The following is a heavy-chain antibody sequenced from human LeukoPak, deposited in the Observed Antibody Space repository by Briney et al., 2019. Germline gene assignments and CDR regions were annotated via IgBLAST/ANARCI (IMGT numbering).Heavy chain of an antibody. V-gene: IGHV4-59*01. Sequence: SETLSLTCTVSGGSLSSYYWSWVRQPPGKGLEWIGYIYYSGSTNYNPSLKSRVTISVDTSKNQFSLKLSSVTAADTAVYYCARDIAAFFGYNSWGFFDYWGRGTLVTVSS. J-gene: IGHJ4*01. CDR2: IYYSGST. D-gene: IGHD5-24*01. CDR1: GGSLSSYY. CDR3: ARDIAAFFGYNSWGFFDY.